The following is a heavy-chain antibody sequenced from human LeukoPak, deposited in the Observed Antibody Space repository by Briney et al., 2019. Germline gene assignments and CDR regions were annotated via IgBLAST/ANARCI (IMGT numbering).Heavy chain of an antibody. CDR3: ARGVPGNYDILTGYRGNWFDP. Sequence: PSETLSLTCTVSGYSISSGYYWGWIRQPPGKGLEWIGSIYHSGRTFYNPSLKSRVTISVDTSKNQFSLKLSSVTAADTAVYYCARGVPGNYDILTGYRGNWFDPWGQGTLVTVSS. V-gene: IGHV4-38-2*02. J-gene: IGHJ5*02. CDR1: GYSISSGYY. D-gene: IGHD3-9*01. CDR2: IYHSGRT.